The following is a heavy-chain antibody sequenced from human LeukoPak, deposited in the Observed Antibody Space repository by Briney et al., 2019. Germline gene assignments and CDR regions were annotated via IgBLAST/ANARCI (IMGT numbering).Heavy chain of an antibody. CDR1: GFTFSSYA. Sequence: PGGSLRLSCAASGFTFSSYAMSWVRQAPGKGLEWVSAISGSGGSTYYADSVKGRFIISRDNSKNTLYLQMNSLRTEDTAVYYRAKGDRAGDYYFDYWGQGTLVTVSS. CDR3: AKGDRAGDYYFDY. D-gene: IGHD7-27*01. V-gene: IGHV3-23*01. J-gene: IGHJ4*02. CDR2: ISGSGGST.